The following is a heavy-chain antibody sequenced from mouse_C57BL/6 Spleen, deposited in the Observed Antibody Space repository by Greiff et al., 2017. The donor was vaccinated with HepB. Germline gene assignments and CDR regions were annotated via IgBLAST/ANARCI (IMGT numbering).Heavy chain of an antibody. V-gene: IGHV1-42*01. Sequence: VQLQQSGPELVKPGASVKISCKASGYSFTGYYMNWVKQSPEKSLEWIGEINPSTGGTTYNQKFKAKATLTVDKSSSTAYMQSKSLTSEDSAVYYCARRALLCFAYWGQGTLVTVSA. D-gene: IGHD3-1*01. CDR1: GYSFTGYY. CDR2: INPSTGGT. J-gene: IGHJ3*01. CDR3: ARRALLCFAY.